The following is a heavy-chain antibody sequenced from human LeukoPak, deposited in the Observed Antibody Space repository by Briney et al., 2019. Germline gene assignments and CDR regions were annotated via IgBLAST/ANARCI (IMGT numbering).Heavy chain of an antibody. V-gene: IGHV4-38-2*02. Sequence: PSETLSLTCTVSGYSISSGYYWGWIRQPPGKGLEWIGSIYHSGNTYCNPSLKSRVTISVDTSKNQFSLKLSSVTAADTAVYYCARVSQRVVAAIYYFDYWGQGTLVTVSS. CDR2: IYHSGNT. CDR1: GYSISSGYY. CDR3: ARVSQRVVAAIYYFDY. D-gene: IGHD2-15*01. J-gene: IGHJ4*02.